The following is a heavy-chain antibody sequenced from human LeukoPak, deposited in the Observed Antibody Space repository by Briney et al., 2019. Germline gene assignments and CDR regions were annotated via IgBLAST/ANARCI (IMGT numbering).Heavy chain of an antibody. Sequence: ASVKVSCKASGYTFTSYGISWVRQAPGQGLEWMGWISAYNGNTNYAQKLQGRVTMTTDTPTSTVYMELRSLRSDDTAVYYCATPRGYDSSGYYLDWGQGTLVTVSS. CDR2: ISAYNGNT. V-gene: IGHV1-18*01. D-gene: IGHD3-22*01. CDR3: ATPRGYDSSGYYLD. J-gene: IGHJ4*02. CDR1: GYTFTSYG.